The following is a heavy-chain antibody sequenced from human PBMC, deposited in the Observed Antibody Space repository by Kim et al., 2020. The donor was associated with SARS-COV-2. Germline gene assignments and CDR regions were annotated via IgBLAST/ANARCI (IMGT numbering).Heavy chain of an antibody. CDR1: GLTFSTNA. CDR3: AKHLDV. Sequence: GGSLRLSCVISGLTFSTNAMTWVRQAPGKGLEWVSAITASGDNTYYADSVKGRFTISRDNSKNTLYLQMNSLRAEDTAVYYCAKHLDVWGEMTTDNVAS. V-gene: IGHV3-23*01. CDR2: ITASGDNT. J-gene: IGHJ6*04.